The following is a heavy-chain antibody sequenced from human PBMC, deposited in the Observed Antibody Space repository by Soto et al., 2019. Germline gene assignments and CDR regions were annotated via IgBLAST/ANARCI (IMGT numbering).Heavy chain of an antibody. Sequence: SETLSLTCAVSGASISTNNWWSWVRQPPGKGLEWVGGVYHSGSTNCNPSLKSRVTISIDKSKNQFSLRLTSMTAADTAVYYCAVPGAGDFDYWSQGTLVTVSS. CDR3: AVPGAGDFDY. CDR1: GASISTNNW. V-gene: IGHV4-4*02. J-gene: IGHJ4*02. CDR2: VYHSGST. D-gene: IGHD6-13*01.